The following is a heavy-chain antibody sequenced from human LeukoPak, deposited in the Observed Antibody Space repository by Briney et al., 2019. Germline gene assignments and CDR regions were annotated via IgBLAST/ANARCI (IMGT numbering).Heavy chain of an antibody. CDR1: GFNFGDSG. Sequence: GGSLRLSCAASGFNFGDSGMNWVRQAPGKGLEWVSDISGNSGSIGYAESVKGRLTISRDNAKNSLYLQMNSLRTEDTAFYYCAKEGNGFDSWGQGTLVTVSS. CDR2: ISGNSGSI. V-gene: IGHV3-9*01. D-gene: IGHD3-10*01. J-gene: IGHJ5*01. CDR3: AKEGNGFDS.